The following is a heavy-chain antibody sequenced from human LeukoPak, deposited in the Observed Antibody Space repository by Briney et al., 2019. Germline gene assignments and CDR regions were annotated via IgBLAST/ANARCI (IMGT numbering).Heavy chain of an antibody. CDR3: ASVVTALYNWFDP. D-gene: IGHD2-21*02. V-gene: IGHV4-34*01. CDR1: GGSFSGYY. J-gene: IGHJ5*02. CDR2: IYYSGST. Sequence: PSETLSLTCAVYGGSFSGYYWGWIRQPPGKGLEWIGSIYYSGSTYYNPSLKSRVTISIDTSKNQFSLKLTSVTAADTAVYYCASVVTALYNWFDPWGQGTLVTVSS.